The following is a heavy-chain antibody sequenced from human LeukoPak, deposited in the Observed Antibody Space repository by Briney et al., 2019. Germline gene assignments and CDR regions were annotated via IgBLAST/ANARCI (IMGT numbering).Heavy chain of an antibody. J-gene: IGHJ3*02. CDR3: ARETGDAFDI. D-gene: IGHD7-27*01. CDR1: GGSFSGYY. V-gene: IGHV4-34*01. Sequence: SETLSLTCAVYGGSFSGYYWSWIRQPPGKGLEWIGEINHSGSTNYNPSLKSRVTISVDTSKNQFSQKLSSVTAADTAVYYCARETGDAFDIWGQGTMVTVSS. CDR2: INHSGST.